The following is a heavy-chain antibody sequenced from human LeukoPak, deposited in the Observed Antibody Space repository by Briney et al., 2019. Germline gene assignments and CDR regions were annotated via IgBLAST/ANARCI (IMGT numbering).Heavy chain of an antibody. CDR2: IYPLDSNT. D-gene: IGHD2-15*01. V-gene: IGHV5-51*01. J-gene: IGHJ3*02. CDR1: GYIFTTFW. CDR3: ARPRVVAATTSHAAFDI. Sequence: GESLKISCKTSGYIFTTFWIGWVRQTPEKGLEWMGIIYPLDSNTKYSPSFQGHVTISVDKSVTTTYLQWSSLKASDTAMYFCARPRVVAATTSHAAFDIWGQGTLVSVSS.